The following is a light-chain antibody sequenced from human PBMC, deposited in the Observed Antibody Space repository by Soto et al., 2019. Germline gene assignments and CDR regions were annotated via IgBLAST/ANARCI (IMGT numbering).Light chain of an antibody. CDR1: SSDVGGYNY. V-gene: IGLV2-14*01. J-gene: IGLJ1*01. Sequence: QSALTQPASVSGSPGQSITISCTGTSSDVGGYNYVSWYQLYPGKAPKLMIYDVSYRPSGVSSRFSGSKSGNTASLTISGVQAEDEADYYCSSYTSSTPYVFGTGTQLTVL. CDR2: DVS. CDR3: SSYTSSTPYV.